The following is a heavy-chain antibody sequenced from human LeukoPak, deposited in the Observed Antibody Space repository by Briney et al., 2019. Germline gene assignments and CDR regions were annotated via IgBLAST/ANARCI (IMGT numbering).Heavy chain of an antibody. D-gene: IGHD6-13*01. J-gene: IGHJ4*02. CDR2: INHSGST. CDR3: ARPPRYSSSWYHLGY. V-gene: IGHV4-34*01. Sequence: SETLSLTCAVYGGSFSGYYWSWIRQPPGKGLEWIGEINHSGSTNYNPSLKNRVTISVDTSKNQFSLKLSSVTAADTAVYYCARPPRYSSSWYHLGYWGQGTLVTVSS. CDR1: GGSFSGYY.